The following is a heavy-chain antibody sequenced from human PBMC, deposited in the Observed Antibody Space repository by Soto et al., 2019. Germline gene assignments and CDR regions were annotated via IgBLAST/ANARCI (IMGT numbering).Heavy chain of an antibody. CDR2: ISSSSSYI. Sequence: KAGGSLRLSCAASGFTFSSYSMNWVRQAPGKGLEWVSSISSSSSYIYYADSVKGRFTISRDNAKNSLYLQMNSLRAEDTAVYYCARDGVALRFLEWFYWGQGTLVTVSS. CDR1: GFTFSSYS. CDR3: ARDGVALRFLEWFY. D-gene: IGHD3-3*01. V-gene: IGHV3-21*01. J-gene: IGHJ4*02.